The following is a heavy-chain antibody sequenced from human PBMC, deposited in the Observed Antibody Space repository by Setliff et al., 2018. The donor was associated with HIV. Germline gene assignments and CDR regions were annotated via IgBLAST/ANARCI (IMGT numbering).Heavy chain of an antibody. D-gene: IGHD2-15*01. CDR1: GGSIRSSSYY. Sequence: SETLSLTCIVSGGSIRSSSYYWGWIRQPPGKGLEWIGTIYYTGSTNYNPSLKSRVTISVDSSKNQLSLEVNSVTAADTAVYYCARQAWHSGRNGYFVDYWGQGTLVTVSS. J-gene: IGHJ4*02. V-gene: IGHV4-39*01. CDR3: ARQAWHSGRNGYFVDY. CDR2: IYYTGST.